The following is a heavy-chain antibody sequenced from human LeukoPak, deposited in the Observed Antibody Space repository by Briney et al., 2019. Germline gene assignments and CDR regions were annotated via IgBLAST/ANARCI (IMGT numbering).Heavy chain of an antibody. J-gene: IGHJ4*02. D-gene: IGHD6-13*01. CDR1: GFTFNIYW. CDR3: ARAKYSSRWSLDY. V-gene: IGHV3-74*03. Sequence: TGGSLRLSCATSGFTFNIYWMQWVRQVPGKGLVWVSRIDSNGGGATYADSVKGRFTTSRDNGNNTMYLQMNCLRAEDTAIYYCARAKYSSRWSLDYWGQGALVTVSS. CDR2: IDSNGGGA.